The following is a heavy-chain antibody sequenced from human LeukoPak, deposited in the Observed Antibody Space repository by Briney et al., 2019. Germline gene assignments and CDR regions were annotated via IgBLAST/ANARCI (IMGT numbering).Heavy chain of an antibody. CDR2: IYYRGST. J-gene: IGHJ4*02. CDR3: ARVHSGYDFGNRKYYYFDY. V-gene: IGHV4-59*08. CDR1: GGSISNYY. D-gene: IGHD5-12*01. Sequence: SETLSLTCTVSGGSISNYYWSWIRQPPGKGLEWIGYIYYRGSTNYNPSLKSRVTISVDTSKNQFSLKLSSVTAADTAVYYCARVHSGYDFGNRKYYYFDYWGQGTPVTVSS.